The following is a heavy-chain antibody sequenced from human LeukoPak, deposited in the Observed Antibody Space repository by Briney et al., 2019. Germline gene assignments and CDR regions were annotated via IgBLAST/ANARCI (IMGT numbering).Heavy chain of an antibody. CDR2: ISSGGDII. Sequence: GGSLRLSCAASGFTFTDHYMSWVRQAPGKGLEWVSYISSGGDIIYYADSVKGRFIISRDNAKNSLYLQMNSLRAEDTAVYYCARERDKDYYYYMDVWGKGTTVTVSS. CDR1: GFTFTDHY. J-gene: IGHJ6*03. CDR3: ARERDKDYYYYMDV. V-gene: IGHV3-11*04.